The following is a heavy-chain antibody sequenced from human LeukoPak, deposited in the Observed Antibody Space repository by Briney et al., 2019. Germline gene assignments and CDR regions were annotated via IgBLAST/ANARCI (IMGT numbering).Heavy chain of an antibody. D-gene: IGHD6-13*01. V-gene: IGHV3-53*01. CDR3: ARGIGLSWSLDS. J-gene: IGHJ4*02. CDR1: GFTVSNDY. Sequence: GGSLRLSCAVSGFTVSNDYMSWVRQAPGKGLEWVSVIYPDHRTYYADSVKGRFTISRDNSKNTLYLQTNSLRAEDTAVYYCARGIGLSWSLDSWGQGTLVTVSS. CDR2: IYPDHRT.